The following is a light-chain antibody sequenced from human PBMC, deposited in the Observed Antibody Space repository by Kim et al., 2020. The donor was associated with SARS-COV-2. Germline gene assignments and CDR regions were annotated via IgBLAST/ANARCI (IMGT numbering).Light chain of an antibody. V-gene: IGKV3-20*01. CDR1: QSIGSNY. CDR2: GAS. Sequence: PGQRATLSCRARQSIGSNYLGWYQQKPGQAPRLLIFGASARATCIPDRFTGSWAGTAFTLALSRLEPEDFAVYSCQQYGTSPLYSFGRGTKLEI. CDR3: QQYGTSPLYS. J-gene: IGKJ2*01.